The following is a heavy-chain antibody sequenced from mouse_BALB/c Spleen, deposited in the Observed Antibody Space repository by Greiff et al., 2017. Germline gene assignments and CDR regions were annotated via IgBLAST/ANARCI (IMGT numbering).Heavy chain of an antibody. V-gene: IGHV5-6-3*01. J-gene: IGHJ4*01. Sequence: EVKVVESGGGLVQPGGSLKLSCAASGFTFSSYGMSWVRQTPDKRLELVATINSNGGSTYYPDSVKGRFTISRDNAKNTLYLQMSSLKSEDTAMYYCARKPYGNYDAMDYWGQGTSVTVSS. CDR1: GFTFSSYG. CDR3: ARKPYGNYDAMDY. D-gene: IGHD2-1*01. CDR2: INSNGGST.